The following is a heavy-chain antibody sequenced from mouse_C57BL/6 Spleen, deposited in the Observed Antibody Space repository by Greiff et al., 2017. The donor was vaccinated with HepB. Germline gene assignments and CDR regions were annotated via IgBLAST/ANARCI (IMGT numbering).Heavy chain of an antibody. CDR3: ARRYYGSSGYYAMDY. Sequence: EVKLMESGGGLVKPGGSLKLSCAASGFTFSDYGMHWVRQAPEKGLEWVAYISSGSSTIYYADTVKGRFTISRDNAKNTLFLQMTSLRSEYTAMYYCARRYYGSSGYYAMDYWGQGTSVTVSS. V-gene: IGHV5-17*01. D-gene: IGHD1-1*01. CDR2: ISSGSSTI. J-gene: IGHJ4*01. CDR1: GFTFSDYG.